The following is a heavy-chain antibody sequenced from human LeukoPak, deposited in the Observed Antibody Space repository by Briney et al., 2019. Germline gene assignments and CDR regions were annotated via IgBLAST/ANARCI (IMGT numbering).Heavy chain of an antibody. CDR2: ISYDGSNK. Sequence: GGSLRLSCAASGFTFSSYGMHWFGRAPARGLVGVAVISYDGSNKYYEDSVKGRFTISRDNSKNTLYLQMNSLRAEDTAVYYCAKEVKNREHYDFWSGYYTGYYFDYWGQGTLVTVSS. D-gene: IGHD3-3*01. J-gene: IGHJ4*02. V-gene: IGHV3-30*18. CDR1: GFTFSSYG. CDR3: AKEVKNREHYDFWSGYYTGYYFDY.